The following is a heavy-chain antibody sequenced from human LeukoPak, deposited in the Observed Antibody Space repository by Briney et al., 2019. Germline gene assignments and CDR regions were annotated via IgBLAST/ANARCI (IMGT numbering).Heavy chain of an antibody. V-gene: IGHV3-48*03. CDR3: AGGYYDSSGSHH. D-gene: IGHD3-22*01. Sequence: GGSLRLSCAASGFTFSSYEMNWVRQALGKGLEWVSYISSSGSTIYYADSVKGRFTISRDNAKNSLYLQMNSLRAEDTAVYYCAGGYYDSSGSHHWGQGTLVTVSS. CDR1: GFTFSSYE. CDR2: ISSSGSTI. J-gene: IGHJ5*02.